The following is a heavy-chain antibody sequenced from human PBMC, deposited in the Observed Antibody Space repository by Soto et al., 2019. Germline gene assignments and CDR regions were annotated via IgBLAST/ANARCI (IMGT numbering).Heavy chain of an antibody. D-gene: IGHD2-15*01. CDR3: ATSDIVVVVAARY. J-gene: IGHJ4*02. CDR1: GGTFSSYT. V-gene: IGHV1-69*02. Sequence: QVQLVQSGAEVKKPGSSVKVSCKASGGTFSSYTISWVRQAPGQGLEWMGRIIPILGIANYAQKFQGRVTLTADKSTSTAYMELSSLRSEDTAVYYCATSDIVVVVAARYWGQGTLVTVSS. CDR2: IIPILGIA.